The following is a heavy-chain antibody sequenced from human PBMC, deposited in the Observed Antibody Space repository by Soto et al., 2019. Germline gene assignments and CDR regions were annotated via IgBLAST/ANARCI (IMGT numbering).Heavy chain of an antibody. J-gene: IGHJ4*02. V-gene: IGHV3-11*06. Sequence: QVHLVDSGGGLVKPGGSLRLACAASGFSFGDSYMSWVRQAPGKGLEWLSYISGGSSYTNYADSVKGRFTISRDNAKRSLYLEMNSLRADDTAVYYCAKTIVAASGYYFDHWGQGNVVTVSS. CDR3: AKTIVAASGYYFDH. D-gene: IGHD2-21*01. CDR1: GFSFGDSY. CDR2: ISGGSSYT.